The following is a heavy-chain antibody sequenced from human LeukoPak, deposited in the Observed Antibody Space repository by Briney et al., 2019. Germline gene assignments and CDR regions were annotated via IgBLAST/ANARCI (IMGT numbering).Heavy chain of an antibody. CDR1: GYTFTSYG. J-gene: IGHJ4*02. Sequence: ASVKVSCKASGYTFTSYGISWVRQAPGQGLEWMGWISAYNGNTNYAQKLQDRVTMTTDTSTSTAYMELRSLRSDDTAVYYCARDADSSGWYKEGYWGQGTLVTVSS. D-gene: IGHD6-19*01. CDR3: ARDADSSGWYKEGY. V-gene: IGHV1-18*01. CDR2: ISAYNGNT.